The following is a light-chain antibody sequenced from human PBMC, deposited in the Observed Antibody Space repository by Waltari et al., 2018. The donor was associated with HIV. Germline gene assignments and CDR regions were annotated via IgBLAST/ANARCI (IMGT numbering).Light chain of an antibody. CDR2: GAS. CDR3: QQYSKWPPGYT. Sequence: EIVLTQSPAPLFVSPGESATLICRASQSVGGKLVWYRQKPDQAPGLLINGASTRATGVPAMFSGSGSVTEFTLTVTSLQSEDFAVYYCQQYSKWPPGYTFGQGTKV. V-gene: IGKV3-15*01. J-gene: IGKJ2*01. CDR1: QSVGGK.